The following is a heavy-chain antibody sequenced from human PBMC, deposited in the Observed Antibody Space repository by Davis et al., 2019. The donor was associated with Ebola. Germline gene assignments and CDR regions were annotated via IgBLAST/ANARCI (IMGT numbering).Heavy chain of an antibody. V-gene: IGHV4-4*02. CDR3: ARGSSYYYDSSGYYRLAY. D-gene: IGHD3-22*01. CDR1: GGSISSSNW. J-gene: IGHJ4*02. Sequence: MPSETLSLTCAVSGGSISSSNWWSWVRQPPGKGLEWIGEIYHSGSTNYNPSLKSRVTISVDKSKNQFSLKLSSVTAADTAVYYCARGSSYYYDSSGYYRLAYWGQGTLVTVSS. CDR2: IYHSGST.